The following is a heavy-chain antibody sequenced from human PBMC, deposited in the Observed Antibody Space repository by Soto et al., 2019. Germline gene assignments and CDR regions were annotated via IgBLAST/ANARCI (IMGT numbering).Heavy chain of an antibody. V-gene: IGHV4-59*01. CDR2: IYYSGST. CDR3: ARAAAGDGYHGAFDS. Sequence: PSETLSLTCTVSGGSISAYYWSWIRQRPGKGLEWIGYIYYSGSTSYNPSLRSRVTISVDTSRSQFSLSLGSVTAADKAVYYCARAAAGDGYHGAFDSWGQGTKVSVSS. CDR1: GGSISAYY. D-gene: IGHD5-18*01. J-gene: IGHJ3*02.